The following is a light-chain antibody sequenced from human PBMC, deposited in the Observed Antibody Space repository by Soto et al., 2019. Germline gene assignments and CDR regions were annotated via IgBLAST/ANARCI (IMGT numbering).Light chain of an antibody. CDR1: QSVSNN. CDR2: FAS. J-gene: IGKJ4*01. CDR3: QQYNKWPPT. V-gene: IGKV3-15*01. Sequence: EIVMTQSPATLSVSPGEKATLSCRASQSVSNNLAWYQQKPGQAPRLLIYFASTRATGIPARFSGSGSGTSCTLTISSMQSEDFAVYYCQQYNKWPPTFGGAAKVETK.